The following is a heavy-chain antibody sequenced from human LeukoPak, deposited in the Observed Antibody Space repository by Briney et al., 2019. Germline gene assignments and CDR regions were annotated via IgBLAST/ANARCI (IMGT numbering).Heavy chain of an antibody. CDR3: ARKSYYEEYNWFDP. J-gene: IGHJ5*02. CDR2: INTNTGNP. Sequence: ASVKVSCKDSGYTFTSYAMNWVRQAPGQGLEWMGWINTNTGNPTYAQGFTGRFVFSLDTSVSTAYLQISSLKAEDTAVYYCARKSYYEEYNWFDPWGQGTLVTVSS. V-gene: IGHV7-4-1*02. CDR1: GYTFTSYA. D-gene: IGHD3-3*01.